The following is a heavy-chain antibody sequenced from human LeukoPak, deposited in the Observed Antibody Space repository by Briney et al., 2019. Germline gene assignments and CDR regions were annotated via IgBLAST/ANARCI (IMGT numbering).Heavy chain of an antibody. V-gene: IGHV4-59*08. CDR2: IYYSGST. D-gene: IGHD3-10*01. Sequence: SETLSLTCTVSGGSISSYYWSWIRQPPGKGLEWIGYIYYSGSTNYNPSLKSRVTISVDTSKNQFSLKLSSVTAADTDVYYCAILSVVRGVKGFDYWGQGTLVTVSS. CDR1: GGSISSYY. CDR3: AILSVVRGVKGFDY. J-gene: IGHJ4*02.